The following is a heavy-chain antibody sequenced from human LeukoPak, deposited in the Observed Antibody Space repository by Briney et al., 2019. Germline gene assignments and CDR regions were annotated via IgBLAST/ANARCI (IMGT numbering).Heavy chain of an antibody. CDR2: IKQDGSEK. J-gene: IGHJ3*02. V-gene: IGHV3-7*03. CDR3: AREDSSGWYKMNAFDI. CDR1: GFTFSSYW. Sequence: PGGSLRLSCAASGFTFSSYWMSWVRQAPGKGLEWVANIKQDGSEKYYVDSVKGRFTISRDNAKNSLYLQMNSLRAEDTAVYYCAREDSSGWYKMNAFDIWGQGTMVTVSS. D-gene: IGHD6-19*01.